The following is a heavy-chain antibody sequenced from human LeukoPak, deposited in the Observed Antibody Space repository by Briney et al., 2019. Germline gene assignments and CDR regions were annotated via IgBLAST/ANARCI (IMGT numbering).Heavy chain of an antibody. J-gene: IGHJ4*02. V-gene: IGHV3-49*03. CDR1: GFTFGDYA. D-gene: IGHD6-6*01. CDR3: TRVYDSSYDYFDY. Sequence: GGSLRLSCTASGFTFGDYAMSWFRQAPGKGLEWVGFIRSKAYGGTTEYAASVKGRFTISRDDSKSIAYLQMNSLKTEDTAVYYCTRVYDSSYDYFDYWGQGTLVTVSS. CDR2: IRSKAYGGTT.